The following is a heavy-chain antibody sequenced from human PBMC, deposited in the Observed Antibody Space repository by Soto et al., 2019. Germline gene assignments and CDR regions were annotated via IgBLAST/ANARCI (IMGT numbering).Heavy chain of an antibody. Sequence: QVQLVESGGGVVQPGRSLRLSCAASGFTFSSYAMHWVRQAPGKGLEWVAVISYDGSNKYYADSVKGRFTISRDNSKNTLYLQMNSLRAEDTAVYYCARLGGIFWSGYYYFDYWGQGTLVTVSS. CDR1: GFTFSSYA. D-gene: IGHD3-3*01. CDR2: ISYDGSNK. V-gene: IGHV3-30-3*01. CDR3: ARLGGIFWSGYYYFDY. J-gene: IGHJ4*02.